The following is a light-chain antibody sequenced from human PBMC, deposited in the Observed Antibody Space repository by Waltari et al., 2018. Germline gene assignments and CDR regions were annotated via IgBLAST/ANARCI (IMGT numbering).Light chain of an antibody. J-gene: IGKJ2*01. CDR3: QQYGSSPMYT. Sequence: EIMLTQSPGTLSLSPGERATLSCRASQSVSSSYFAWYQQKPGQAPRLLIYGASSRATGIPDRFSGGGSGTDFTLTISRLEPEDFAVYYCQQYGSSPMYTFGQGTKLEIK. CDR2: GAS. V-gene: IGKV3-20*01. CDR1: QSVSSSY.